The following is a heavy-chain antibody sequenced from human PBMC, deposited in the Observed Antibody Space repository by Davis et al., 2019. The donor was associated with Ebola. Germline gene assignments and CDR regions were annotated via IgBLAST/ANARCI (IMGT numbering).Heavy chain of an antibody. CDR3: ARGTTVTTSPFYCYFDL. D-gene: IGHD4-17*01. CDR1: GYTFTSYG. V-gene: IGHV1-18*01. CDR2: VSAYNGNT. Sequence: ASVKVSCKASGYTFTSYGISWVRQAPGQGLEWMGWVSAYNGNTNYAQKLQGRVTMTTDTSTSTAYMELRSLTSDDTAVYYCARGTTVTTSPFYCYFDLWGRGTLVTVSS. J-gene: IGHJ2*01.